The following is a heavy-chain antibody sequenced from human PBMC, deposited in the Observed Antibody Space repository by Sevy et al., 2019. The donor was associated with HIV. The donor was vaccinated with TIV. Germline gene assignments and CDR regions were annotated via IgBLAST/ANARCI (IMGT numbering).Heavy chain of an antibody. J-gene: IGHJ3*02. D-gene: IGHD3-10*01. CDR1: GFTFGNYW. CDR2: INNDGSNT. CDR3: GREMISMVPGVPDAFDI. Sequence: GGSLRLSCAASGFTFGNYWMHWVRQAPGKGLVWISRINNDGSNTNYADSVKGRFTTSRDNAKNTLYLQMNGLRAEDTAVYYCGREMISMVPGVPDAFDIWGQGTMVTVSS. V-gene: IGHV3-74*01.